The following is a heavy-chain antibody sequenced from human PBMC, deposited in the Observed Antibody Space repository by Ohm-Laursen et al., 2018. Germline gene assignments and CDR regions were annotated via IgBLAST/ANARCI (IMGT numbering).Heavy chain of an antibody. J-gene: IGHJ4*02. D-gene: IGHD5-24*01. CDR1: GGSISKNGYY. Sequence: TLSLTCTVSGGSISKNGYYWTWIRHHPGKGLEWIGCISHSGSTYDNPPLKSRVSISVDTSKNQFSLNLTSVTSADTAVYYCAREDRWLHRFDYWGQGALVTVSS. CDR3: AREDRWLHRFDY. V-gene: IGHV4-31*03. CDR2: ISHSGST.